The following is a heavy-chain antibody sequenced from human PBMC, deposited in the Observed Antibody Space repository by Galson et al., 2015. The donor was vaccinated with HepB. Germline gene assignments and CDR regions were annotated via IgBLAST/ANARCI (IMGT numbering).Heavy chain of an antibody. CDR1: GFTFSNAW. CDR3: TTGEEGADRDVDTAMVYYYYYGMDV. D-gene: IGHD5-18*01. Sequence: SLRLSCAASGFTFSNAWMSWVRQAPGKGLEWVGRIKSKTDGGTTDYAAPVKGRFTISRDDSKNTLYLQMNSLKTEDTAVYYCTTGEEGADRDVDTAMVYYYYYGMDVWGQGTTVTVSS. CDR2: IKSKTDGGTT. J-gene: IGHJ6*02. V-gene: IGHV3-15*01.